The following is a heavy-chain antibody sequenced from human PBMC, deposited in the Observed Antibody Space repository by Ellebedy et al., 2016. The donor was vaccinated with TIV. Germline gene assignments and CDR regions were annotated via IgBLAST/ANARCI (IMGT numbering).Heavy chain of an antibody. CDR1: GYTFTSYY. D-gene: IGHD6-19*01. Sequence: ASVKVSCKASGYTFTSYYMHWVRQAPGQGLEWMGWISAYNGNTNYAQKLQGRVTMTTDTSTSTAYMELRSLRSDDTAVYYCARDLGEQWLVGYWGQGTLVTVSS. J-gene: IGHJ4*02. V-gene: IGHV1-18*04. CDR3: ARDLGEQWLVGY. CDR2: ISAYNGNT.